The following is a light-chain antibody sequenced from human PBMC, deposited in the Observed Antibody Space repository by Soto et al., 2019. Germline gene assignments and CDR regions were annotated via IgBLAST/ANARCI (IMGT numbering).Light chain of an antibody. CDR1: QSVAGY. CDR3: QHRSNWRMYT. J-gene: IGKJ5*01. CDR2: DSS. V-gene: IGKV3-11*01. Sequence: ELVLPQSPAALSLSTGERATLSCRASQSVAGYLAWYQQKPGQGPKLLIYDSSTRATGTPARFRGSGSGTDFTLTISSLEPEDFAIYYCQHRSNWRMYTFGQGTRLEIK.